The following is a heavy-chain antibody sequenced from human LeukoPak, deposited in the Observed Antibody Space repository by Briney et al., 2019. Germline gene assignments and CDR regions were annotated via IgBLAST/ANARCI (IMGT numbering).Heavy chain of an antibody. D-gene: IGHD3-3*01. J-gene: IGHJ4*02. V-gene: IGHV3-30*03. CDR2: ISYDGSNK. Sequence: GGSLRLSCAASGFTFSSYGMHWVRQAPGKGLEWVAVISYDGSNKYYADSVKGRFTISRDNAKNSLYLQMNSLRAEDTAMYYCARVIGDDFWSGYYDTSLYFDYWGQGTLVTVSS. CDR1: GFTFSSYG. CDR3: ARVIGDDFWSGYYDTSLYFDY.